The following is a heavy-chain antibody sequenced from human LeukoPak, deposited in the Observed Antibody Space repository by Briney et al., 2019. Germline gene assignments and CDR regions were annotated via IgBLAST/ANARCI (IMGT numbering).Heavy chain of an antibody. CDR3: ARGPPTGHQLLLSYFYYYGMDV. J-gene: IGHJ6*02. D-gene: IGHD2-2*01. Sequence: ASVKVSCKASGYTFTSYDINWVRQATGQGLEWMGWMNPNSGNTGYAQKFQGRVTMTRNTSISTAYMELSSLRSEDTAVYYCARGPPTGHQLLLSYFYYYGMDVWGQGTTVTVSS. V-gene: IGHV1-8*01. CDR2: MNPNSGNT. CDR1: GYTFTSYD.